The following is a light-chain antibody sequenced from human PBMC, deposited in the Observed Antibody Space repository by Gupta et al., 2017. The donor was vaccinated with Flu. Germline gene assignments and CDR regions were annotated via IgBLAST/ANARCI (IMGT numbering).Light chain of an antibody. CDR1: QIVRSSY. CDR2: GAS. V-gene: IGKV3D-20*01. Sequence: STLSLSPGQSATLSGGASQIVRSSYLAWYQQNLGPAPRLLIYGASRRATGIPDRFSGSGSGTDFTLTISRLEPEDFGVYYCQHFGSSPLTFGGGTKVEIK. CDR3: QHFGSSPLT. J-gene: IGKJ4*01.